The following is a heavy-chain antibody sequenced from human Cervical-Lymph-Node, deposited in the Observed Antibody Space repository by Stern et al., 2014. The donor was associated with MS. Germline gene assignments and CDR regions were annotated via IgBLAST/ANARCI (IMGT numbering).Heavy chain of an antibody. J-gene: IGHJ4*02. Sequence: QLVQSGAEVKKPGSSVKVSCKASGDTFSSYAINWVRPVPGQGLEWMGGITPVFGTTNYAQKFQGRVTITADKSTNTAYMELMTLRSEDTAVYYCARGGGLVGYFDYWGQGTLVSVSS. CDR1: GDTFSSYA. V-gene: IGHV1-69*06. CDR3: ARGGGLVGYFDY. CDR2: ITPVFGTT. D-gene: IGHD1-26*01.